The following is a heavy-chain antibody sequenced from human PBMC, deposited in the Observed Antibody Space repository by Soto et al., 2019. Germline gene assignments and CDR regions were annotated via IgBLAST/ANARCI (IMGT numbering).Heavy chain of an antibody. CDR2: ISSNGVGT. Sequence: GGSLRLSCAASGFTLSGYAMDWVLQAPGKGLEYVSGISSNGVGTYYANSVQGRFTISRDNSKNTVYLQMGSLRPEDMAVYYCARRARPDFYYMDVWGKGTTVTVSS. CDR1: GFTLSGYA. CDR3: ARRARPDFYYMDV. D-gene: IGHD6-6*01. J-gene: IGHJ6*03. V-gene: IGHV3-64*01.